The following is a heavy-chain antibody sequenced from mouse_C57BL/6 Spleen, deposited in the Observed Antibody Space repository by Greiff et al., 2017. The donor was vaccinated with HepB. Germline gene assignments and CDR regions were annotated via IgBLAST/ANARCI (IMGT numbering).Heavy chain of an antibody. Sequence: DVMLVESGGGLVQPGGSLKLSCAASGFTFSDYYMYWVRQTPEKRLEWVAYISNGGGSTYYPETVKGRFTISRDNAKNTLYLQMSRLKSEDTAMYYCARHYYYGSSYLYFDVWGTGTTVTVSS. CDR2: ISNGGGST. V-gene: IGHV5-12*01. J-gene: IGHJ1*03. D-gene: IGHD1-1*01. CDR3: ARHYYYGSSYLYFDV. CDR1: GFTFSDYY.